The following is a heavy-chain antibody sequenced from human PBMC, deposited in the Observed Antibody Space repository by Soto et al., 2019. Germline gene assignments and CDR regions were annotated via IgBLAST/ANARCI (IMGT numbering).Heavy chain of an antibody. J-gene: IGHJ5*02. D-gene: IGHD2-15*01. Sequence: SETLSLTCTVSGGSIISSDWSWIRQPPGKGLEWLAYIYDDGSANYNPSLKSRATISLDMSKNQFSLKLTSVTAADTAVYYCARDKYCSGGSCRKKWFDPWGQGPPGTVSS. CDR3: ARDKYCSGGSCRKKWFDP. CDR1: GGSIISSD. CDR2: IYDDGSA. V-gene: IGHV4-59*01.